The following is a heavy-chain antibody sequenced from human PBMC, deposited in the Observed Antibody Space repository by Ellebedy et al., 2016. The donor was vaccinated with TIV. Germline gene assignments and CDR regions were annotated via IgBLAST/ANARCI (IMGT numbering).Heavy chain of an antibody. CDR1: GFTFSSYV. Sequence: PGGSLRLSCAASGFTFSSYVMHWVRQAPGKGLEWVTIISYDGSNKYYADSVKGRFTISRDNSKNTLYLQMNSLRAEDTAVYYCARTSTIGVVIWGIDYWGQGTLVTVSS. CDR2: ISYDGSNK. J-gene: IGHJ4*02. CDR3: ARTSTIGVVIWGIDY. D-gene: IGHD3-3*01. V-gene: IGHV3-30-3*01.